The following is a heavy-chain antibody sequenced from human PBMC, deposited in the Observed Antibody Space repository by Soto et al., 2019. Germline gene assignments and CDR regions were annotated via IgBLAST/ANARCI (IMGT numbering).Heavy chain of an antibody. CDR2: IWYDGSNK. Sequence: PGGSLRLSCAASGFTFSSYGMHWVRQAPGKGLEWVAVIWYDGSNKYYADSVKGRFTISRDNSKNTLYLQMNSLRAEDTAVYYCARERWLQSLDAFDIWGQGTMVTVSS. CDR1: GFTFSSYG. CDR3: ARERWLQSLDAFDI. D-gene: IGHD5-12*01. J-gene: IGHJ3*02. V-gene: IGHV3-33*01.